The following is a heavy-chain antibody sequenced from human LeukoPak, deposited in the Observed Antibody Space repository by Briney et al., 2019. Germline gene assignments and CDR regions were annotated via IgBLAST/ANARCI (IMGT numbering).Heavy chain of an antibody. CDR1: GFTFSSYG. D-gene: IGHD3-22*01. CDR2: ISYDGSNK. CDR3: AKDGSNYDSSGYPSY. J-gene: IGHJ4*02. V-gene: IGHV3-30*18. Sequence: RGSLRLSCAASGFTFSSYGMHWVRQAPGKGLEWVAVISYDGSNKYYADSVKGRFTISRDNSKNTLYLQMNSLRAEDTAVYYCAKDGSNYDSSGYPSYWGQGTLVTVSS.